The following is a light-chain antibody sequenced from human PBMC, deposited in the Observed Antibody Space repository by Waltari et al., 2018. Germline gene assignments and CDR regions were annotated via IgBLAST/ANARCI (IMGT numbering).Light chain of an antibody. CDR2: DAA. CDR3: QKYGTLPAT. CDR1: QSISRY. Sequence: EIMLTQSPGILSLSPGERATLSCRASQSISRYLAWYQQKPGQAPRLLIYDAASRATGIPDRFSGSGSGTDFSLTISRLEPEDSAVYYCQKYGTLPATFGQGTKVEIE. J-gene: IGKJ1*01. V-gene: IGKV3-20*01.